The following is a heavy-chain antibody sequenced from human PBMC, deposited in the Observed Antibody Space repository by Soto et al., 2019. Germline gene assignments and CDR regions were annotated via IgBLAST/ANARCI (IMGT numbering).Heavy chain of an antibody. CDR1: GYSIGGSNFY. CDR3: ARTGRIAIFGVVTEFDP. Sequence: PSETLSLTCTVSGYSIGGSNFYWGWLRQPPGKGLEWIGSIFYSGNTYYNPSLKSRVIMSVDTSKNQLSLRLNSVTAADTAVYYCARTGRIAIFGVVTEFDPWGPGTLVTVSS. D-gene: IGHD3-3*01. J-gene: IGHJ5*02. CDR2: IFYSGNT. V-gene: IGHV4-39*01.